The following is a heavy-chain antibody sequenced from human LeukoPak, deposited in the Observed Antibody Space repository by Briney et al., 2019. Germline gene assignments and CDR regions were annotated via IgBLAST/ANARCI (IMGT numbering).Heavy chain of an antibody. CDR1: GFTFSSYW. V-gene: IGHV3-74*01. J-gene: IGHJ4*02. D-gene: IGHD5-24*01. Sequence: GGSLRLSCAASGFTFSSYWMHWVRQDPGKGLVWVSRIKTDGSSTNYADSVRGRFSISRDNAKNTLYLQMNSLRAEDTAVYFCAREGRGDELDYWGQGTLITVSS. CDR3: AREGRGDELDY. CDR2: IKTDGSST.